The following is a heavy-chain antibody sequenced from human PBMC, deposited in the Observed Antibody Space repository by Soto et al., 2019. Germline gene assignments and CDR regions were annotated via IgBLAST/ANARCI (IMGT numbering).Heavy chain of an antibody. CDR1: GFTFNECY. CDR2: SSNSGTFA. V-gene: IGHV3-11*06. J-gene: IGHJ4*02. D-gene: IGHD6-25*01. CDR3: ARSAHKSNILHY. Sequence: PGGSLRLSCSSCGFTFNECYMSWIRQAPGKGLEWISYSSNSGTFARYADSVKGRFSISRDKAKNSLYLQINSLRGDDTAIYYCARSAHKSNILHYRGXGTPV.